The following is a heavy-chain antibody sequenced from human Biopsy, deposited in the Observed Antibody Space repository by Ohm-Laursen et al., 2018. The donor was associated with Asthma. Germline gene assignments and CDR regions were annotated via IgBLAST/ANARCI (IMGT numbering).Heavy chain of an antibody. CDR3: VKDTDEIRGYYTFEV. J-gene: IGHJ3*01. D-gene: IGHD3-22*01. Sequence: SLRLSCAASGFMFRSFGMHWVRQAPGKGLERVAVISYDGNHKFYEDSVKGRFTISRDNSKNTVDLQMRSLRAEDTAIYYCVKDTDEIRGYYTFEVWGQGTMVTVSS. V-gene: IGHV3-30*18. CDR2: ISYDGNHK. CDR1: GFMFRSFG.